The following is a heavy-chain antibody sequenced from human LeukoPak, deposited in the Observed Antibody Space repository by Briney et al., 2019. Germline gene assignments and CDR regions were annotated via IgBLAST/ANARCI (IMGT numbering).Heavy chain of an antibody. J-gene: IGHJ6*02. CDR3: ARDSTLSGIAAAGFYYYYGMDV. V-gene: IGHV3-21*01. D-gene: IGHD6-13*01. CDR2: ISSSSSYI. Sequence: GGSLRLSCAASGFTFSSYAMSWVRQAPGKGLEWVSSISSSSSYIYYADSVKGRFTISRDNAKNSLYLQMNSLRAEDTAVYYCARDSTLSGIAAAGFYYYYGMDVWGQGTTVTVSS. CDR1: GFTFSSYA.